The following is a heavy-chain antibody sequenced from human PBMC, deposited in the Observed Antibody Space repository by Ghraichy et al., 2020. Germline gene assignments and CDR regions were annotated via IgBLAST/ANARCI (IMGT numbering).Heavy chain of an antibody. Sequence: SETLSLTCTVSGGSISSYYWSWIRQPPGKGLEWIGYIYYSGSTNYNPSLKSRVTISVDTSKNQFSLKLSSVTAAYTAVYYCARDANPSLASGYYFAGYYYYGMDVWGQGTTVTVSS. CDR2: IYYSGST. CDR1: GGSISSYY. D-gene: IGHD3-3*01. CDR3: ARDANPSLASGYYFAGYYYYGMDV. V-gene: IGHV4-59*01. J-gene: IGHJ6*02.